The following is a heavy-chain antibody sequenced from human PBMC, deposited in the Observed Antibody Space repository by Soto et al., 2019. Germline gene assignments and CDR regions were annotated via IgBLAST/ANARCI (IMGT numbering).Heavy chain of an antibody. CDR1: GYNLTSYD. J-gene: IGHJ5*02. CDR2: MNTNSGNT. CDR3: ARGPTVANWFDP. Sequence: ASVKVSCKASGYNLTSYDIHWVRQATGQGLEWMGWMNTNSGNTGYAQKFQGRVTMTRNTYIRTAYMELSSLRSEDPAVYYCARGPTVANWFDPWRQGTLVTVSS. V-gene: IGHV1-8*01. D-gene: IGHD4-17*01.